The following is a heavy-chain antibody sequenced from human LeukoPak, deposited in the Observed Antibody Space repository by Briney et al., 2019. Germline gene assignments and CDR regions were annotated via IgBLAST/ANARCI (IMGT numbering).Heavy chain of an antibody. CDR1: GFTFSSNS. V-gene: IGHV3-21*01. J-gene: IGHJ4*02. D-gene: IGHD3-9*01. CDR2: ISSSSRYI. Sequence: PGGSLRLSCAASGFTFSSNSMNWVPHAPGKGLEWVSSISSSSRYIYYADPVKGGFTISRDNAKNSLYLQMNSLRAEDTAVYYCLPSGILTGPQGYWGQGTLVTVSS. CDR3: LPSGILTGPQGY.